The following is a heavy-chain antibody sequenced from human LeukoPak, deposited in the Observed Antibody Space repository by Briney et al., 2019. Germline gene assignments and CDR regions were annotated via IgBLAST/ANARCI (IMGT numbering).Heavy chain of an antibody. CDR1: GYTFTVYY. J-gene: IGHJ4*02. CDR2: INPNSGGT. CDR3: AREDQYGPRNFDY. V-gene: IGHV1-2*02. Sequence: ASVKVSCKASGYTFTVYYMHWVRQAPGQGLEWMGWINPNSGGTNYAQKFQGRVTMTRDTSISTAYMELSRLRSDDTAVYYCAREDQYGPRNFDYWGQGTLVTVSS. D-gene: IGHD3-10*01.